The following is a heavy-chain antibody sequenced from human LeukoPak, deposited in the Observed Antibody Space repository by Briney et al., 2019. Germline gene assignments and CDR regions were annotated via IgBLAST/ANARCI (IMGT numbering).Heavy chain of an antibody. CDR2: IYSGGST. D-gene: IGHD3-22*01. CDR3: ARDRQGLVYDSSGYYYMDV. J-gene: IGHJ6*03. Sequence: GGSLRLSCAASGFTVSSNYMSWVRQAPGKGLEWVSVIYSGGSTYYADSVKGRFTISRDNSKNTLYLQMNSLRAGDTAVYYCARDRQGLVYDSSGYYYMDVWGKGTTVTVSS. V-gene: IGHV3-66*02. CDR1: GFTVSSNY.